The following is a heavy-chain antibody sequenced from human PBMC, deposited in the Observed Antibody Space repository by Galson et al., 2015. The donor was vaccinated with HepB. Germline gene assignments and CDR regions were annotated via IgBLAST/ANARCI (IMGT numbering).Heavy chain of an antibody. Sequence: ETLSLTCTVSGGSISSSSYYWGWIRQPPGKGLEWIGSIYYSESTYYNPSLKSRVTISVDTSKNQFSLKLSSVTAADTAVYYCARHVVGWRWELLKSGDYFDYWGQGTLVTVSS. CDR3: ARHVVGWRWELLKSGDYFDY. J-gene: IGHJ4*02. D-gene: IGHD1-26*01. V-gene: IGHV4-39*01. CDR2: IYYSEST. CDR1: GGSISSSSYY.